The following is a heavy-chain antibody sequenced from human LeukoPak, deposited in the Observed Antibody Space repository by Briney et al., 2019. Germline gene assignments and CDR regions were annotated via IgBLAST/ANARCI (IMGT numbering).Heavy chain of an antibody. CDR2: INQDGSEN. D-gene: IGHD2-15*01. J-gene: IGHJ6*03. V-gene: IGHV3-7*01. CDR1: GFTFSSHW. CDR3: ARAGYCSGGSCYSSDYYYYMDV. Sequence: PGGSLRLSCAASGFTFSSHWMSWVRQAPGKGLEWVANINQDGSENNYVDSVKGRFTISRDNAKNSLYLKMNSLRAEDTAVYYCARAGYCSGGSCYSSDYYYYMDVWGKGTTVTVSS.